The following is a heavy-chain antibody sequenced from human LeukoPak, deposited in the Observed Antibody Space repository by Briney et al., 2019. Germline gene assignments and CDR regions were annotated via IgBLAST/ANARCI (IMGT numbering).Heavy chain of an antibody. D-gene: IGHD6-13*01. CDR2: IKEDGSDK. CDR3: ARARAGYYFDY. J-gene: IGHJ4*02. V-gene: IGHV3-7*01. Sequence: GGSLRLSCAASGFTFSTYWMTWVRQAQGKGLERVANIKEDGSDKYYEDSVKGRFTISRDNAKNSLFLQMNSLRAEDTAVYYCARARAGYYFDYWGQGTLVTVSS. CDR1: GFTFSTYW.